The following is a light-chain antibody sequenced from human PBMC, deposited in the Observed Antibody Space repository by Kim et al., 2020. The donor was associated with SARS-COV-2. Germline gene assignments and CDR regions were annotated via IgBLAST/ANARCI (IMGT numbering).Light chain of an antibody. CDR2: GVS. Sequence: QSALTQPASVSGSPGQSITISCTGTSSDVGGYNSVSWYQQHPAKAPKLMISGVSNRPSGVSNRFSGSKSGNTASLTISGLQAEDEADYYCTSYTSSYTYVFGTGTKVTVL. J-gene: IGLJ1*01. CDR3: TSYTSSYTYV. V-gene: IGLV2-14*03. CDR1: SSDVGGYNS.